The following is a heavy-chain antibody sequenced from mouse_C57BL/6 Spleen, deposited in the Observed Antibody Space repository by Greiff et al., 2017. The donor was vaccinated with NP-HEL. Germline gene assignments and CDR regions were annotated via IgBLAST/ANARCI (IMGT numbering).Heavy chain of an antibody. CDR1: GYTFTSYW. Sequence: QVQLQQPGAELVMPGASVKLSCKASGYTFTSYWMHWVKQRPGQGLEWIGEIDPSDSYTNYNQKFKGKSTLTVDKSSSTAYMQLSSLTSEDSAVYYCARRGYDHDGFAYWGQGTLVTVSA. J-gene: IGHJ3*01. CDR2: IDPSDSYT. V-gene: IGHV1-69*01. D-gene: IGHD2-4*01. CDR3: ARRGYDHDGFAY.